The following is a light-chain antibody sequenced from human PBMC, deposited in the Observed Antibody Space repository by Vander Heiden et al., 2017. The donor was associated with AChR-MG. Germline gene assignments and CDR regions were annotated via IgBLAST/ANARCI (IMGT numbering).Light chain of an antibody. J-gene: IGLJ2*01. CDR2: EVS. V-gene: IGLV2-14*01. Sequence: QSALTQPASVSASPGPSLTIPCPGTSSDVGGYNYVSGYQQHPGKAPKLMIYEVSNRPSGVSNRFSGSKPGNTASLTISGLQAEDEADYYGSSYTSSSTVVFGGGTKLTVL. CDR1: SSDVGGYNY. CDR3: SSYTSSSTVV.